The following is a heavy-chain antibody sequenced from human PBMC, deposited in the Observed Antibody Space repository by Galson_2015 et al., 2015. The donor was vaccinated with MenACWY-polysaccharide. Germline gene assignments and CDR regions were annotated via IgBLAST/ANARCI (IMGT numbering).Heavy chain of an antibody. CDR1: RFTFSNDC. CDR3: TTSVTIFGVVYRYYYYGMDV. V-gene: IGHV3-15*01. CDR2: IRSSTDGGTK. J-gene: IGHJ6*02. Sequence: SLRLSCAASRFTFSNDCMSWVRQAPGKGLEWVARIRSSTDGGTKDYAAPVKGRFTISRDESKNTLHMQMISLKTEDTAVYYCTTSVTIFGVVYRYYYYGMDVWGQGTTVTVSS. D-gene: IGHD3-3*01.